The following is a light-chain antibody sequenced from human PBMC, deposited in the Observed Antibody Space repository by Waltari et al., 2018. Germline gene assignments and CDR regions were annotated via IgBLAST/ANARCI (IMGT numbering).Light chain of an antibody. V-gene: IGKV1-8*01. CDR3: QQYYSNPAT. J-gene: IGKJ1*01. CDR1: QGISSY. Sequence: AIRLTQSPSSLSASTGDRVTITCRASQGISSYLDWYQQKPGKFPKGLIYSDSTLQSGVPSRFSGSGSGTDFTLTISCLQSEDFAIYYCQQYYSNPATFGQGTKVEIK. CDR2: SDS.